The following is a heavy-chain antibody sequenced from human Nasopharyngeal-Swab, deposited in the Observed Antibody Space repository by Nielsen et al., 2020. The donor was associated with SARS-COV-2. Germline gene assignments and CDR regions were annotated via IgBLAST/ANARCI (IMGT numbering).Heavy chain of an antibody. D-gene: IGHD2-15*01. CDR2: ISYDGGNK. J-gene: IGHJ6*02. CDR3: ARGYCSSGSCYAKHYGMDV. V-gene: IGHV3-30*04. Sequence: GGSLRLSCAASGFTFSSYAMNWVRQAPGKGLEWVAVISYDGGNKYYADSVKGRFTISRDSAKNSLYLQMNNLRAEDTAVYYCARGYCSSGSCYAKHYGMDVWGQGTTVTVSS. CDR1: GFTFSSYA.